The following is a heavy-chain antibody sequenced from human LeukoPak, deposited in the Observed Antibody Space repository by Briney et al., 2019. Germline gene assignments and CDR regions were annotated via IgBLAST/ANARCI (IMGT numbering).Heavy chain of an antibody. CDR1: GFTFNNYA. V-gene: IGHV3-23*01. CDR2: ISGRGDTT. Sequence: GGSLRLSCAGSGFTFNNYAMSWVRQTPGKGLEWVSAISGRGDTTFYADAMKGRFTISRDNFQNTLYLQMNSLRAEDTAVYYCAKDHNLGGYVLFDNWGQGTLVTVSS. CDR3: AKDHNLGGYVLFDN. D-gene: IGHD3-22*01. J-gene: IGHJ4*02.